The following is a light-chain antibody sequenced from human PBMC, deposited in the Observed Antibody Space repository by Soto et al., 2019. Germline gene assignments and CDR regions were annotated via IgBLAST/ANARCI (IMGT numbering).Light chain of an antibody. CDR1: SSDIGDYDY. J-gene: IGLJ1*01. CDR2: EVT. Sequence: QSVLTQPASVSGSPGQSITISCTGTSSDIGDYDYVSWYQHLPGKAPKLLIYEVTYRPSGVSNRFSGSKSGNTASLTISGLQAEDEADYFCGSYTSSNTLVFGTGTKLTVL. CDR3: GSYTSSNTLV. V-gene: IGLV2-14*01.